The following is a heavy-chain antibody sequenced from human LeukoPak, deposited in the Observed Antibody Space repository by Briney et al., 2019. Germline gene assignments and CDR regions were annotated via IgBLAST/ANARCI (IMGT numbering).Heavy chain of an antibody. CDR3: ARGGDGDHGDGQYFQH. D-gene: IGHD4-17*01. V-gene: IGHV3-49*03. CDR2: IRARRHGSTA. Sequence: PGGSLRLSCITSGFTFAGFAMSWIRQAPGKGLEWVGFIRARRHGSTAESAASVKGRFTFSRDDYTSIAYLQMNSLNTEDTAVYYCARGGDGDHGDGQYFQHWGQGTLVTVSS. J-gene: IGHJ1*01. CDR1: GFTFAGFA.